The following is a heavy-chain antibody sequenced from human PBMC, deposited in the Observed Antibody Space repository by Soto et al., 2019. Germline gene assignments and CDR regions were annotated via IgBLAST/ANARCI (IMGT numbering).Heavy chain of an antibody. CDR2: IYYSGST. CDR1: GGSISSYY. CDR3: ARGSGFYGGNSDAFDI. J-gene: IGHJ3*02. V-gene: IGHV4-59*01. D-gene: IGHD4-17*01. Sequence: SETLSLTCTVSGGSISSYYWSWIRQPPGKGLEWIGYIYYSGSTNYNPSLKSRVTISVDTSKNQFSLKLSSVTAADTAVYYCARGSGFYGGNSDAFDIWAQGTMVTVSS.